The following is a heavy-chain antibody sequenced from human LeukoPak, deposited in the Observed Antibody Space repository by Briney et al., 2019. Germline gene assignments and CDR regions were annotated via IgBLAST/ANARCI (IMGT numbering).Heavy chain of an antibody. Sequence: GGSLRLSCAASGFTFSDYAMSWVRQALGKGLKWVSVISGSGGSTYNADSVKGRFTISRDNSKNILYLQMNSLRAEDTAVYYCAKSVESAVTTDPYFDFWGQGALVTVSS. CDR2: ISGSGGST. V-gene: IGHV3-23*01. J-gene: IGHJ4*02. CDR1: GFTFSDYA. CDR3: AKSVESAVTTDPYFDF. D-gene: IGHD4-17*01.